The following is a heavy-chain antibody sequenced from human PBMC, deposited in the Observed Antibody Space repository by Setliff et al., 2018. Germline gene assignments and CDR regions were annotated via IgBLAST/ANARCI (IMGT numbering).Heavy chain of an antibody. J-gene: IGHJ6*02. CDR1: GGSISSSSYY. D-gene: IGHD3-10*01. CDR3: ARDGYFGSGTYNV. CDR2: IYYSGST. Sequence: SETLSLTCTVSGGSISSSSYYWGWIRQPPGKGLEWIGSIYYSGSTNYNPSLKSRVTISVNTSKNQFSLKLSPVTAADTAVYYCARDGYFGSGTYNVWGQGTTVTVSS. V-gene: IGHV4-39*07.